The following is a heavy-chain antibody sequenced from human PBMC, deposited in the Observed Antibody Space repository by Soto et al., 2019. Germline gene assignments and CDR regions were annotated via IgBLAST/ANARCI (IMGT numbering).Heavy chain of an antibody. J-gene: IGHJ4*02. CDR3: AKQASSSWLSCDY. D-gene: IGHD6-13*01. CDR1: GFTFSSYA. V-gene: IGHV3-23*01. CDR2: ISGSGGST. Sequence: PGGSLRLSCAASGFTFSSYAMSWVRQAPGKGLEWVSAISGSGGSTYYADSVKGRFTISRDNSKHTLHPQMNSLRAEDTAVYYCAKQASSSWLSCDYWGKGTLVTVSS.